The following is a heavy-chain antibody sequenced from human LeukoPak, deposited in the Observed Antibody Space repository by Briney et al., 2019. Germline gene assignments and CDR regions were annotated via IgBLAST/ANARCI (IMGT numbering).Heavy chain of an antibody. CDR2: IKQDGSKK. Sequence: GGSLRLSCVASGFPFSSYWMTWVRQTPGKGLEWVADIKQDGSKKSYVDSVKGRFTISRDNAKNSLYLQMNSLRAEDTAIYYCTRVGYIDEGIDYWGQGTLVTVSS. CDR1: GFPFSSYW. J-gene: IGHJ4*02. D-gene: IGHD5-24*01. CDR3: TRVGYIDEGIDY. V-gene: IGHV3-7*04.